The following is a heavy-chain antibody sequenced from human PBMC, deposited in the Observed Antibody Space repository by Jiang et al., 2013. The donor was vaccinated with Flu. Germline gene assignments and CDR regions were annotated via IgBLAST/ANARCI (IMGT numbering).Heavy chain of an antibody. Sequence: GPGLVKPSETLSLTCTVSGGSISSYYWSWIRQPLGRGLEWIGYIYYTGSTSYNSSLKSRVTISVDTSKNQFSLRLNSVTAADTAVCYCAREKVAWVDFWSGAESGNVAFDIWGQGARVTSLQ. D-gene: IGHD3-3*01. CDR2: IYYTGST. V-gene: IGHV4-59*01. CDR1: GGSISSYY. J-gene: IGHJ3*02. CDR3: AREKVAWVDFWSGAESGNVAFDI.